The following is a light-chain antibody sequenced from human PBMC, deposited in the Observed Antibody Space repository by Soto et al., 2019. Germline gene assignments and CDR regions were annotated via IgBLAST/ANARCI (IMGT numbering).Light chain of an antibody. CDR3: QQYNIWPYT. V-gene: IGKV3-15*01. J-gene: IGKJ5*01. Sequence: EIAMTQSPDTLSVCPRDRATLSCRASQGVRSDLAWYQQKAGQSPRLLIYGASTRAAETPARFSGSGSETEFTLTISSLQSEDFAIYYCQQYNIWPYTLGQGTRLEIK. CDR2: GAS. CDR1: QGVRSD.